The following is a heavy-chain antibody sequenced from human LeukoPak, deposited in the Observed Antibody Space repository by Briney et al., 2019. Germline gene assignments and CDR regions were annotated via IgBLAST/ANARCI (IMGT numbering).Heavy chain of an antibody. V-gene: IGHV3-48*03. D-gene: IGHD3-10*01. CDR1: GFTFSSYE. CDR2: ISSSGSTI. J-gene: IGHJ4*02. Sequence: GGSLRLSCAASGFTFSSYEMNWVRQAPGKGLEWVSYISSSGSTIYYADSVKGRFTISRDNAKNSLYLQMNSLRAEDTAVYYCAKGEPIYYYGSGSYYLLWGQGTLVTVSS. CDR3: AKGEPIYYYGSGSYYLL.